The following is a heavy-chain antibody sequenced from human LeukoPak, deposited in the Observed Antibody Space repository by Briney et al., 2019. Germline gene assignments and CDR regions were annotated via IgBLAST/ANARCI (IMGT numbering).Heavy chain of an antibody. Sequence: GGSLRLSCAASGFTFSSYGMHWVRQAPGKGLEWVAVISYDGSNKYYADSVKGRFTISRDNSKNTLYLQVNSLRAEDTAVYYCAKTPLGRQQNPFYYFDYWGQGTLVTVSS. CDR2: ISYDGSNK. J-gene: IGHJ4*02. CDR1: GFTFSSYG. V-gene: IGHV3-30*18. D-gene: IGHD7-27*01. CDR3: AKTPLGRQQNPFYYFDY.